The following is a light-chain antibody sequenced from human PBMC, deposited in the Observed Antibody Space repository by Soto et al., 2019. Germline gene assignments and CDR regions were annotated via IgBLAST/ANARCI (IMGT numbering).Light chain of an antibody. V-gene: IGKV3-15*01. CDR3: QQYNNWPLT. Sequence: EIVMTQSPATLSVSPGERATLSCRASQSVSSNLAWYQQKPGQAPRLLIYGASTRATGIPARFSGSRSGTEFTLTISSLQSEDFAVYYCQQYNNWPLTFGGGTKWISN. J-gene: IGKJ4*01. CDR2: GAS. CDR1: QSVSSN.